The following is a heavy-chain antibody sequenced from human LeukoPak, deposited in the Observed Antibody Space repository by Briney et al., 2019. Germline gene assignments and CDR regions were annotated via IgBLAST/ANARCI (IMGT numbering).Heavy chain of an antibody. Sequence: ASVKVSCKASGYTFSSYGISWVRQAPGQGLEWMGWISVYSGTTNYAQSFQGRVTMTTDTSTTTAHMELRSLRSDDTAVYYCARDANGVLGDYWGQGTLVTVSS. CDR1: GYTFSSYG. D-gene: IGHD2-8*01. CDR3: ARDANGVLGDY. CDR2: ISVYSGTT. J-gene: IGHJ4*02. V-gene: IGHV1-18*01.